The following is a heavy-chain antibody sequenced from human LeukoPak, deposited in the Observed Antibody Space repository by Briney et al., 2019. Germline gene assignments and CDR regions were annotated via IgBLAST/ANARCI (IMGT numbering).Heavy chain of an antibody. CDR1: GFAFSSYS. CDR3: TRVEETATTAAIIRKYSYYYYYMDV. V-gene: IGHV3-21*01. Sequence: GGSLRLSCAASGFAFSSYSMNWVRQAPGKGLEWVSSISSSSSYIYYADSVKGRFTISRDNAKNSLYLQMNSLRAEDTAVYYCTRVEETATTAAIIRKYSYYYYYMDVWGKGNTVTVSS. D-gene: IGHD4-11*01. CDR2: ISSSSSYI. J-gene: IGHJ6*03.